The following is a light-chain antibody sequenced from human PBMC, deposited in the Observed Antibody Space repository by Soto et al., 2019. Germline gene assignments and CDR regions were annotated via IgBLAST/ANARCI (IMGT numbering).Light chain of an antibody. CDR1: QDISTY. CDR2: AAS. Sequence: DIQMTQSPSSLSASVGDRVTITCQASQDISTYLNWYQQKPGKAPNLLIYAASNLETAVPSRFSGSGSGTDFTFTISSLQPEDFATYYCQQYGNLPPKVTFGGGTKVEIK. J-gene: IGKJ4*01. V-gene: IGKV1-33*01. CDR3: QQYGNLPPKVT.